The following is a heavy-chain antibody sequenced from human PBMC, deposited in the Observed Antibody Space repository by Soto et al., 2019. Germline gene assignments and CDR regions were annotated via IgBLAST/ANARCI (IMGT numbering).Heavy chain of an antibody. J-gene: IGHJ2*01. D-gene: IGHD4-17*01. CDR2: IYYSGST. CDR1: GGPFGGLY. Sequence: SETLSLTCAVNGGPFGGLYWTWIRQSPGKGLEWIGSIYYSGSTYYNPSLKSRVTISVDTSKNQFSLKLSSVTAADTAVYYCARPPSTVTTGGYFDLWGRGTLVTVSS. CDR3: ARPPSTVTTGGYFDL. V-gene: IGHV4-34*01.